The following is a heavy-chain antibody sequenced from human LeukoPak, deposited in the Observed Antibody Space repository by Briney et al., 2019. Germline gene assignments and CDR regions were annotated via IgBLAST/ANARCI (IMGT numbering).Heavy chain of an antibody. V-gene: IGHV4-34*01. D-gene: IGHD1-26*01. J-gene: IGHJ4*02. CDR1: GGSFSGYY. Sequence: TSETLSLTCAVYGGSFSGYYWSWIRQPPGKGLEWSGEINNSGSTNYNPSLKSRVTISVDTSKNQFSLKLGSVTAADTAVYYCARDIVGAPPLLFDYWGQGTLVTVSS. CDR3: ARDIVGAPPLLFDY. CDR2: INNSGST.